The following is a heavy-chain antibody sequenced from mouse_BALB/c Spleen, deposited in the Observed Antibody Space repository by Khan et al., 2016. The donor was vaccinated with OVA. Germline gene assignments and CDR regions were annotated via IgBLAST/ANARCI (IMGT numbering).Heavy chain of an antibody. D-gene: IGHD1-1*01. J-gene: IGHJ4*01. CDR3: ASSNSLWPMDY. V-gene: IGHV14-3*02. Sequence: VQLQQSGAELVKPGASVKLSCTASGFNINDTCLHWVKQRPEQGLEWIGRIDPANGDTKYDPKFQAKATITADTPSNIAYLQLSSLTSEDAAVYYWASSNSLWPMDYWGQGTSVTVSS. CDR2: IDPANGDT. CDR1: GFNINDTC.